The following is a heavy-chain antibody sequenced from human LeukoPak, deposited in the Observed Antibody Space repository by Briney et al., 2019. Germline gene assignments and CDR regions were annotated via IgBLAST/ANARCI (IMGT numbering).Heavy chain of an antibody. V-gene: IGHV3-30*04. Sequence: GGSLRLSCAASGFTFGSYTFYWFRQAPGKGLEWVASVSVEGTGRYFPGSVEGRFTISRDDSKNTVSLQMSNVRAEDTAVYFCATVTKVDFDYWGQGTLVTVSS. CDR1: GFTFGSYT. D-gene: IGHD4-11*01. J-gene: IGHJ4*02. CDR3: ATVTKVDFDY. CDR2: VSVEGTGR.